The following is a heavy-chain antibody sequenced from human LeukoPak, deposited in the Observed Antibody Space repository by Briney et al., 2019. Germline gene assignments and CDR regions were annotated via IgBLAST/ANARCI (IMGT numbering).Heavy chain of an antibody. V-gene: IGHV3-53*04. CDR2: IYSGGTT. CDR3: ARADRDYGLFDY. Sequence: GGSLRLSCAASGFTVSSTYMSWVRQAPGKGLEWVSVIYSGGTTYYADSVKGRFTISRHNSNNTLYLQMNSLRAEDTAVYYCARADRDYGLFDYWGQGTLVTVSS. D-gene: IGHD4-17*01. CDR1: GFTVSSTY. J-gene: IGHJ4*02.